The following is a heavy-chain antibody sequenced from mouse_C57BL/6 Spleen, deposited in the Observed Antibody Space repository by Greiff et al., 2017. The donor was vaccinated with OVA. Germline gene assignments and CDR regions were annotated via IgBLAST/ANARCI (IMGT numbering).Heavy chain of an antibody. CDR3: ARDWDGSSYYFDY. CDR2: ISYDGSN. J-gene: IGHJ2*01. V-gene: IGHV3-6*01. D-gene: IGHD1-1*01. Sequence: DVQLQESGPGLVKPSQSLSLTCSVTGYSITSGYYWNWIRQFPGNKLEWMGYISYDGSNNYNPSLKNRISITRDTSKNQLFLKLNSVTTEDTATYYCARDWDGSSYYFDYWGQGTTLTVSS. CDR1: GYSITSGYY.